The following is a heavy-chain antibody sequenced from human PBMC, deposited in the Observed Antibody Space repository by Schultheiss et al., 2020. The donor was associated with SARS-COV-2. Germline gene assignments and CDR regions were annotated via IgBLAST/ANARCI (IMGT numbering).Heavy chain of an antibody. J-gene: IGHJ4*02. CDR1: GFTFSSYA. D-gene: IGHD1-7*01. CDR2: ISYDGSNK. V-gene: IGHV3-30*01. CDR3: ARDSITGTTSALVY. Sequence: GESLKISCAASGFTFSSYAMHWVRQAPGKGLEWVAVISYDGSNKYYADSVKGRFTISRDNSKNTLYLQMNSLRAEDTAVYYCARDSITGTTSALVYWGQGTLVTVSS.